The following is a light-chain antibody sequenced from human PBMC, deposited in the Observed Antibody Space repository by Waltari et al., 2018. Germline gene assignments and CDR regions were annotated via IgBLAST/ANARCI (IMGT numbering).Light chain of an antibody. CDR2: DNN. J-gene: IGLJ2*01. Sequence: QSVLTQPPSASGTPGQRVSISCSGSSSNIGSNYVFWYQQLPGAAPKLLIYDNNQRPSGVPDRFSGSKSGTSASLAITGLRSEDEAAYHCAAWDDPLYVALFGGGTKLSVL. CDR3: AAWDDPLYVAL. V-gene: IGLV1-47*01. CDR1: SSNIGSNY.